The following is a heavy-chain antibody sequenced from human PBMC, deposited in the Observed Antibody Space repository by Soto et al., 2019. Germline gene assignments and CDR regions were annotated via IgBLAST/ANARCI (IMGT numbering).Heavy chain of an antibody. CDR3: ASPSYGSGNYY. CDR2: INADNGNT. V-gene: IGHV1-3*01. Sequence: QVQLVQSGAEVKKPGASVMVSCKASGYTFSNYALHWVRQAPGQRLEWMGWINADNGNTKYSQKFQGRVTFTRDTSASTAYMDLSSLRSEDTAVYYCASPSYGSGNYYWGQGTLVTVSS. CDR1: GYTFSNYA. J-gene: IGHJ4*02. D-gene: IGHD3-10*01.